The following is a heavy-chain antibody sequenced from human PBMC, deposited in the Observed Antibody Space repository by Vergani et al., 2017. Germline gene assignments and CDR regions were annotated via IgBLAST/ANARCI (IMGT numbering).Heavy chain of an antibody. CDR2: LRGSGGST. V-gene: IGHV3-23*01. CDR3: AKVYGDYGLADAFDI. D-gene: IGHD4-17*01. Sequence: EVQLLESGGGLVQPGGSLRLSCAASRFTFSTYAMSWVRQAPGKGLQWVSALRGSGGSTFYADSVQGRFTISRDNSKNTLLLQMNSLRAEDTAVYYCAKVYGDYGLADAFDIWGQGTMVTVSS. J-gene: IGHJ3*02. CDR1: RFTFSTYA.